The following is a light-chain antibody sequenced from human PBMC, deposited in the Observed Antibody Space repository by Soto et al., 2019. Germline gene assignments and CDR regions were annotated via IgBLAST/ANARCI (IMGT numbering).Light chain of an antibody. CDR2: GAS. J-gene: IGKJ1*01. V-gene: IGKV3-15*01. CDR3: QQYNSWPVT. CDR1: ESVSTF. Sequence: EIVLTESPATLSLSPGERATLSCRASESVSTFLAWYQQKPGQAPRLLIYGASTRATDIPARFTGSGSGTEFTLTIGSLQSEDFAVYYCQQYNSWPVTFGQGTKVDIK.